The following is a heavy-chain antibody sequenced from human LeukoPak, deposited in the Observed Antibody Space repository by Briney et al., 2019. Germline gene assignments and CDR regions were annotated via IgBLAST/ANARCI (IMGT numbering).Heavy chain of an antibody. J-gene: IGHJ4*02. D-gene: IGHD3-22*01. Sequence: PGGSLRLSCAASGFTFSSYWMSWVRQAPGKGLEWVAVISYDGSNKYYADSVKGRFTISRDNSKNTLYLQMNSLRAEDTALYYCAIMHPYYDGSGYWVQWGQGTLVTVSS. CDR1: GFTFSSYW. CDR2: ISYDGSNK. V-gene: IGHV3-30*03. CDR3: AIMHPYYDGSGYWVQ.